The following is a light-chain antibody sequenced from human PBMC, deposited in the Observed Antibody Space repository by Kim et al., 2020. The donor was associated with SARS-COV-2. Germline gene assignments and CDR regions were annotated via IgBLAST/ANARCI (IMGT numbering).Light chain of an antibody. V-gene: IGLV3-1*01. Sequence: VAVFPGQTVTITCSGDKLGEKYSSWYQQQPGQAPVLVIYQDTKRPSGIPERFAGSNSGNTATLTISGAQAMDEADYYCQAWDNTWVFGGGTQLTVL. CDR3: QAWDNTWV. CDR1: KLGEKY. J-gene: IGLJ3*02. CDR2: QDT.